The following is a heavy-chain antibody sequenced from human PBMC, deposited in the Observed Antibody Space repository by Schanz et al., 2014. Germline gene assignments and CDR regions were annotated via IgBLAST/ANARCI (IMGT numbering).Heavy chain of an antibody. CDR2: ISGSGGST. Sequence: EVQLVESGGGLVQPGRSLRLSCTASGFTFSTYAMSWVRQAPGKGLEWVSAISGSGGSTYYADSVKGRFTISRDNSENTLYLQMNSLRTEDTAVYYCAKDSTHIDIVLVPTAIDYWGQGTLVTVSS. J-gene: IGHJ4*02. V-gene: IGHV3-23*04. D-gene: IGHD2-2*01. CDR1: GFTFSTYA. CDR3: AKDSTHIDIVLVPTAIDY.